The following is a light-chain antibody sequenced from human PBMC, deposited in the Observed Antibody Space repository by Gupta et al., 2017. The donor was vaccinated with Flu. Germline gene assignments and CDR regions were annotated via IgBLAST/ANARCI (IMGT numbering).Light chain of an antibody. CDR1: QGISSY. J-gene: IGKJ5*01. Sequence: DIQLTQSPSFLSASVGDRVTITCRASQGISSYLAWYQQKPGKAPKLLIYAASTLQSGVPSRFSGSGSGTEFTLTISSRQPEDFATYYCQQLNSYPRITFGQGTRLEIK. V-gene: IGKV1-9*01. CDR3: QQLNSYPRIT. CDR2: AAS.